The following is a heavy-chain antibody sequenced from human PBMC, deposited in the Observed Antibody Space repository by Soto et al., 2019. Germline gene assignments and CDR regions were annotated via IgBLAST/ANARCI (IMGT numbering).Heavy chain of an antibody. CDR2: INPSGGST. D-gene: IGHD3-22*01. V-gene: IGHV1-46*03. CDR1: GYTFTSYY. CDR3: ASSGDYYDSSGYYGY. Sequence: ASVKVSCKASGYTFTSYYMHWVRQAPGQGLEWMGIINPSGGSTSYAQEFQGRVTMTRDTSTSTVYMELSSLRSEDTAVYYCASSGDYYDSSGYYGYWGQGTLVTVSS. J-gene: IGHJ4*02.